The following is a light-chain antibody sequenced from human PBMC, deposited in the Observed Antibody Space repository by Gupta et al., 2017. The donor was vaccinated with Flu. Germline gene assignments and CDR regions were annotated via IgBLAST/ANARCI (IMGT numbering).Light chain of an antibody. V-gene: IGLV2-14*01. Sequence: ITNTWTVTSNEVGGYKYGCEDQHDSGKAHKLMIYEVSNRTAGVTNRFSGSKTGNTASLTISGRKAEEEADYYCSSYTSSNSLEFGGGTKLTVL. J-gene: IGLJ3*02. CDR2: EVS. CDR1: SNEVGGYKY. CDR3: SSYTSSNSLE.